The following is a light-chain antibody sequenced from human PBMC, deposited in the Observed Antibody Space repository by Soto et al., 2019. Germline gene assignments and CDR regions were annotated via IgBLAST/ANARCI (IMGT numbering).Light chain of an antibody. CDR3: HTYNHAPT. CDR2: AAS. Sequence: DIQMTQSPSSLSASVGDRVTITCRASQGISNYVAWYQQKPWKVPELLIYAASTLQSGVPSRFSGSGSGKDFTLSSSSLQPEDVATSSCHTYNHAPTFGGGTKVQIQ. CDR1: QGISNY. V-gene: IGKV1-27*01. J-gene: IGKJ4*01.